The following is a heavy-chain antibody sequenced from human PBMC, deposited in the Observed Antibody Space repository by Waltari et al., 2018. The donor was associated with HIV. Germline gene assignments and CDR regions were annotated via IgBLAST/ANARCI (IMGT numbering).Heavy chain of an antibody. D-gene: IGHD2-15*01. V-gene: IGHV1-2*06. CDR2: INPISGST. CDR1: EYSFTAYS. Sequence: QVQLVQSGAALKKPGASVEFSCRASEYSFTAYSMHWLRQAPGQGLQWMGRINPISGSTNIPLTFQGRITMTRDTSSGAVFIELRGLKFNDTALYYCARGESVSVSNIPPGYRFDFWGQGTLITVSS. CDR3: ARGESVSVSNIPPGYRFDF. J-gene: IGHJ4*02.